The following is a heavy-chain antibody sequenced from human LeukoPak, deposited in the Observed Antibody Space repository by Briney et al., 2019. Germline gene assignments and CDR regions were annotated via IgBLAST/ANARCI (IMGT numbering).Heavy chain of an antibody. CDR1: GGSISSGDYY. V-gene: IGHV4-30-4*01. D-gene: IGHD3-22*01. CDR3: ARGSRLRYYDSSGYPFDY. CDR2: IYYSGST. J-gene: IGHJ4*02. Sequence: SETLSFTCTVSGGSISSGDYYWSWIRQPPGKGLEWIGYIYYSGSTYYNPSLKSRVTISVDTSKNQFSLKLSSVTAADTAVYYCARGSRLRYYDSSGYPFDYWGQGTLVTVSS.